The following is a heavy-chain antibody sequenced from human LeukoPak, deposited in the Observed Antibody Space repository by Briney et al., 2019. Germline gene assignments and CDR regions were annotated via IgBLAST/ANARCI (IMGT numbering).Heavy chain of an antibody. CDR2: INPNSGGT. Sequence: VASVKVSCKASGYTFTGYYMHWVRQAPGQGLEWMGWINPNSGGTNYAQKFQGRVTMTRDTSISTAYMELSRLRSGDTAVYYCAREAQFYCSSTSCHLDYWGQGTLVTVSS. D-gene: IGHD2-2*01. J-gene: IGHJ4*02. CDR3: AREAQFYCSSTSCHLDY. CDR1: GYTFTGYY. V-gene: IGHV1-2*02.